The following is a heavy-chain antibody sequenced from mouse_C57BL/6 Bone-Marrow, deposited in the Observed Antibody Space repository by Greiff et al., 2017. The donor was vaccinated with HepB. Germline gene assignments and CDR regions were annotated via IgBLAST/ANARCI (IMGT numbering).Heavy chain of an antibody. CDR1: GYSITSGYY. CDR3: ARDRGFAY. V-gene: IGHV3-6*01. D-gene: IGHD3-3*01. J-gene: IGHJ3*01. Sequence: EVHLVESGPGLVKPSQSLSLTCSVTGYSITSGYYWNWLRQFPGNKLEWMGYISYDGSNNYNPSLKNRISITRDTSKNQFFLKLNSVTTEDTATYYCARDRGFAYWGQGTLVTVSA. CDR2: ISYDGSN.